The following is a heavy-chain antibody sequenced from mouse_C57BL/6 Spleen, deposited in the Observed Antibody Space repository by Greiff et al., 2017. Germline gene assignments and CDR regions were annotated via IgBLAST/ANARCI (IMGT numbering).Heavy chain of an antibody. D-gene: IGHD2-1*01. V-gene: IGHV14-4*01. Sequence: EVQLQQSGAELVRPGASVKLSCTASGFTFNDDTMHWVKQRPEQGLEWIGWIDPVNGYTEYAQKFQGKATITADTSSNTAYLQLSSLTSEDTAVYYGTKGINYGNSCYLDYWGQGTTLTVSS. J-gene: IGHJ2*01. CDR2: IDPVNGYT. CDR1: GFTFNDDT. CDR3: TKGINYGNSCYLDY.